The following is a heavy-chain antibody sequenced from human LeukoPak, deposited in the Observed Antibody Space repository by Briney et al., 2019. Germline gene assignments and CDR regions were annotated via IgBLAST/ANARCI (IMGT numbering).Heavy chain of an antibody. Sequence: GASVKVSCKASGGTFSSYAISWVRQAPGQGLEWMGGIIPIFGTANYAQKFQGRVTITADESTSTAYMELSSLRSEDTAVYYCARSSYDFWSGPYYYYGMDVWGQGTTVTVSS. CDR1: GGTFSSYA. CDR2: IIPIFGTA. J-gene: IGHJ6*02. V-gene: IGHV1-69*13. CDR3: ARSSYDFWSGPYYYYGMDV. D-gene: IGHD3-3*01.